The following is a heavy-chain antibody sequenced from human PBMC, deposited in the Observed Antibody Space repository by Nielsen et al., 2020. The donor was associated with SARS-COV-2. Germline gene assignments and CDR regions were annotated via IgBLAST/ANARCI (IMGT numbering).Heavy chain of an antibody. D-gene: IGHD3-22*01. CDR2: ISGSRGNT. Sequence: GESLKISCAASGFTFRNYAMNWVRQAPGKGLEWVSGISGSRGNTYYADSVKGRFTISRDNSKNILFLQMNSLRAEDTAVYYCAKDYYHSSGYYYVSSRFDYWGQGTLVTVSP. CDR3: AKDYYHSSGYYYVSSRFDY. V-gene: IGHV3-23*01. J-gene: IGHJ4*02. CDR1: GFTFRNYA.